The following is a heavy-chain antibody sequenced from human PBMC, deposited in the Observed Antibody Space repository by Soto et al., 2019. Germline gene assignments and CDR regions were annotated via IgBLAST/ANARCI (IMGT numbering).Heavy chain of an antibody. V-gene: IGHV3-11*01. CDR2: ISDSATTM. CDR3: ARDTAFISSGLFNP. CDR1: GFTFSDYY. Sequence: GGSLRLSCAASGFTFSDYYMSWIRQAPGKGLEWISHISDSATTMYYADSVKGRFTISRDNARKSLLLHMNSLRAEDTAVYYCARDTAFISSGLFNPWGQGTRVTGAS. D-gene: IGHD3-22*01. J-gene: IGHJ5*02.